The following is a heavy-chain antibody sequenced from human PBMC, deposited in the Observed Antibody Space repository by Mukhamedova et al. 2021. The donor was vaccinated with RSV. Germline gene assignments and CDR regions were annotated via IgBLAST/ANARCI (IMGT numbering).Heavy chain of an antibody. V-gene: IGHV3-30*01. CDR3: ARDLDIVVVPAATPPYV. D-gene: IGHD2-2*03. Sequence: GLEWVAVISYDGSNKYYADSVKGRFTISRDNSKNKLYLQMNSLRAEDTAVYYCARDLDIVVVPAATPPYVWGKGTTVTVSS. CDR2: ISYDGSNK. J-gene: IGHJ6*04.